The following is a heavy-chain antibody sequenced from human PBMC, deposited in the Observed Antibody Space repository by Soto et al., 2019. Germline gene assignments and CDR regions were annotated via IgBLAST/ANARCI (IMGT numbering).Heavy chain of an antibody. CDR2: IWHDGNNK. V-gene: IGHV3-33*01. Sequence: RRLSCAASGFTFSNYGMHWVRQAPGKGLEWVAIIWHDGNNKYYADSVRGRFIISRDNSKNRLYLQMNSLRAEDTAVYYCASDLVGASDSYGLDVWGQGTPVTVSS. J-gene: IGHJ6*02. CDR1: GFTFSNYG. CDR3: ASDLVGASDSYGLDV. D-gene: IGHD1-26*01.